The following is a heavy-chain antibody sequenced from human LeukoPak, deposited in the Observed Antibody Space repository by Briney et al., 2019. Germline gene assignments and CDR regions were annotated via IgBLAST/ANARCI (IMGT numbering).Heavy chain of an antibody. J-gene: IGHJ5*02. V-gene: IGHV1-2*02. CDR1: GYTFTGHY. Sequence: ASVKVSCKASGYTFTGHYMHWVRQAPGQGLEWMGWINPNSGGTNYAQKFQGRVTMTRDTSISTAYMELSRLRSDDTAVYYCARDLSSTGGGWWFDPWGQGTLVTVSS. CDR3: ARDLSSTGGGWWFDP. CDR2: INPNSGGT. D-gene: IGHD6-13*01.